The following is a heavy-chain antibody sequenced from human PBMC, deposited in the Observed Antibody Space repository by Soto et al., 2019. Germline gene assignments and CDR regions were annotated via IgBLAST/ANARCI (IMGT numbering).Heavy chain of an antibody. V-gene: IGHV4-31*03. Sequence: SETLSLTCTVSGASISSGYYYWGWIRQPPGKGLEWIGYIRYDGSTFYTPSLRSRVTMSIDTSKNQFSLKLTSLTAADTAVYYCAREPSIWGQGTLVTVSS. J-gene: IGHJ4*02. CDR3: AREPSI. CDR1: GASISSGYYY. CDR2: IRYDGST.